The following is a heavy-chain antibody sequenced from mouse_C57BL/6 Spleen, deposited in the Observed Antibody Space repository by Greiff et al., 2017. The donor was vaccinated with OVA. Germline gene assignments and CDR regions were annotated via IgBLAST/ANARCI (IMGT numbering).Heavy chain of an antibody. V-gene: IGHV1-26*01. CDR3: ARDQLGPSAMDY. CDR2: INPNNGGT. D-gene: IGHD4-1*02. CDR1: GYTFTDYY. J-gene: IGHJ4*01. Sequence: EVQLQQSGPELVKPGASVKISCKASGYTFTDYYMNWVKQSHGKSLEWIGDINPNNGGTSYNQKFKGKATLTVDKSSSTAYMELRSLTSEDSAVYYCARDQLGPSAMDYWGQGTSVTVSS.